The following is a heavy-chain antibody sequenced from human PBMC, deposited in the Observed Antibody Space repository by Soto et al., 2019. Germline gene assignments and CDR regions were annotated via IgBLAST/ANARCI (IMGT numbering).Heavy chain of an antibody. D-gene: IGHD3-22*01. Sequence: SETLSLTCTVSGGSISSGNYYWSWIRQPPGKGLEWIGFISYSGSTYYSTSLKSRVTISVDTSKNQFSLKLSSVTAADTAVYYCARYYYDSSGYYIHFDYWGQGTLVTVSS. V-gene: IGHV4-30-4*01. CDR1: GGSISSGNYY. CDR2: ISYSGST. J-gene: IGHJ4*02. CDR3: ARYYYDSSGYYIHFDY.